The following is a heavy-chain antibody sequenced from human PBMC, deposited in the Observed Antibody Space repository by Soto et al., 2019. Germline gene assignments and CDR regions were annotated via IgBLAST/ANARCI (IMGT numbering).Heavy chain of an antibody. J-gene: IGHJ5*02. D-gene: IGHD2-2*01. Sequence: QVQLVESGGGVVQPGGSLRPSCAASGFTFSVYGMHWVRQAPGRGLEWVAVIGHIGNSIIYADSVQGRFAVSRDNSRNTLHLQMNSLRAEDTAVYYCTRDLRSSHYDRWGQGTLVIVSS. CDR1: GFTFSVYG. CDR3: TRDLRSSHYDR. CDR2: IGHIGNSI. V-gene: IGHV3-33*01.